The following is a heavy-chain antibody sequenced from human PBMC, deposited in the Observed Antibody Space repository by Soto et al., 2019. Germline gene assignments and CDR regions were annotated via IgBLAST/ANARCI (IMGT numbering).Heavy chain of an antibody. D-gene: IGHD1-7*01. J-gene: IGHJ5*02. CDR2: IHFNGST. Sequence: SSETLSLTCTVSGGSISSGDYYWSWIRQPPGKGLEWIAYIHFNGSTYYNPSLKSRVTMSVDTSKNQFSLKLNSVTAADTAVYYCARDQYNWNYGWFDPWGQGTLVTVSS. CDR1: GGSISSGDYY. V-gene: IGHV4-30-4*01. CDR3: ARDQYNWNYGWFDP.